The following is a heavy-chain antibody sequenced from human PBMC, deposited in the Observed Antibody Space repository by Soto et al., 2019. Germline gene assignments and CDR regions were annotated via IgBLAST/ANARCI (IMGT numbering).Heavy chain of an antibody. CDR2: IKRKIDGEKT. Sequence: EVQLVESGGGLVKSGGSLRLSCAASGFSFSNAWMNWVRQAPGKGLEWVGRIKRKIDGEKTDYAAPVKGRFTISRDDSKNTLSLQMNGLKADDTAVYYCTTGSVEGVWGQGTTVTVSS. J-gene: IGHJ6*02. CDR1: GFSFSNAW. CDR3: TTGSVEGV. V-gene: IGHV3-15*07.